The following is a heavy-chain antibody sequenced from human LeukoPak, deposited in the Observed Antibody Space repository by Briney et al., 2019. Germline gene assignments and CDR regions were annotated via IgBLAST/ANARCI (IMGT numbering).Heavy chain of an antibody. D-gene: IGHD3-16*01. Sequence: AAVPVSCQASGYTFTSYYMHWLRPAPGQGVEWVGIINPSGGSTNYAQKFQGRATMTRDTSTSTVYMELRSLRSEDTAVYYCARDLRLRSWGWFDPWGQGILVTVSS. J-gene: IGHJ5*02. V-gene: IGHV1-46*01. CDR3: ARDLRLRSWGWFDP. CDR1: GYTFTSYY. CDR2: INPSGGST.